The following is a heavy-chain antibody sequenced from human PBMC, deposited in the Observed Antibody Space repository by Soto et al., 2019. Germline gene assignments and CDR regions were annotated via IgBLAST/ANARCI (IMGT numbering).Heavy chain of an antibody. J-gene: IGHJ3*02. CDR3: ARNSGAGASSGDAFDI. CDR2: INPNSGGT. D-gene: IGHD6-25*01. V-gene: IGHV1-2*04. Sequence: ASVKVSCKASGYTFTGYYMHWVRQAPGQGLEWMGWINPNSGGTNYAQKFQGWVTMTRDTSISTAYMELSRLRSDDTAVYYGARNSGAGASSGDAFDIWGQGTMVTVSS. CDR1: GYTFTGYY.